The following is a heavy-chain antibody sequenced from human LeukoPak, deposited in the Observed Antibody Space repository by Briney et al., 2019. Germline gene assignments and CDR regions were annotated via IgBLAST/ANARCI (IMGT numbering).Heavy chain of an antibody. V-gene: IGHV4-59*11. CDR3: ARVYDYGKFDF. CDR2: IHYSGIT. D-gene: IGHD4/OR15-4a*01. Sequence: SETLSLTCTVSGASISSHYWGWIRQPPGRGLEWIGYIHYSGITSYDPSLKSRVTMSIDASKSQFSLNLNSVTAADTAVYYCARVYDYGKFDFWGPGTPLTVSS. J-gene: IGHJ4*02. CDR1: GASISSHY.